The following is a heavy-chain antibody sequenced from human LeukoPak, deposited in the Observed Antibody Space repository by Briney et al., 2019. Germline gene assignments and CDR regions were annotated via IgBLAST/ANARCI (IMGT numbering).Heavy chain of an antibody. CDR2: ISSSSSYI. J-gene: IGHJ4*02. D-gene: IGHD1-14*01. Sequence: PGGSLRLSCAASGFTFSAYTMTWVRQAPGKGLEWVSSISSSSSYIYYADSVKGRFTTSRDNAKNSLYLQMNSLRAEDTAVYYCASPYNRFDYWGQGTLVTVSS. CDR1: GFTFSAYT. CDR3: ASPYNRFDY. V-gene: IGHV3-21*01.